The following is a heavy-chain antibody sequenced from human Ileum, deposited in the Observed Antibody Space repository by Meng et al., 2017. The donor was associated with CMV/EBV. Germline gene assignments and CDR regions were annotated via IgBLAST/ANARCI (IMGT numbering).Heavy chain of an antibody. CDR2: ISGSGGST. CDR3: ATRGVRSFDY. V-gene: IGHV3-23*01. CDR1: GFTFSSYA. J-gene: IGHJ4*02. D-gene: IGHD1-1*01. Sequence: GESLKISCAASGFTFSSYAMSWVRQAPGKGLEWVSAISGSGGSTYYADSVKGRFTISRDNSKNTLYLQMNSLRAEDTAVYYCATRGVRSFDYWGQGTRVTGSS.